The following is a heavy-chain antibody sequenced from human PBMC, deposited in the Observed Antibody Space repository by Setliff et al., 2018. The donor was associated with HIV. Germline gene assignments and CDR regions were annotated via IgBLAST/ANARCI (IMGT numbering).Heavy chain of an antibody. D-gene: IGHD4-4*01. CDR1: GFTFSSYW. CDR3: ARDTELAYVDY. J-gene: IGHJ4*02. V-gene: IGHV3-7*03. Sequence: GSLRLSCAASGFTFSSYWMSWVRQAPGKGLEWVANIKRDGSEKYYVDSVKGRFTISRDNAKNSLYLQMNSLRAEDTAVYYCARDTELAYVDYWGQGTLVTVSS. CDR2: IKRDGSEK.